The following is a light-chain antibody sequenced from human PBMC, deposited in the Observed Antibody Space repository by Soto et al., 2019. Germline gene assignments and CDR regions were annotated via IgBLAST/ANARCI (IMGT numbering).Light chain of an antibody. CDR2: DAS. J-gene: IGKJ4*01. CDR3: QQYASSPLT. Sequence: EIVMTQSPATLSVSPGGRATLSCRASQSVSSSYLAWYQQKPGQAPRLLIYDASSRATGIPDRFSGSGSGTDFTLTISRLQPEDFAVYYCQQYASSPLTFGGGTKVDIK. V-gene: IGKV3-20*01. CDR1: QSVSSSY.